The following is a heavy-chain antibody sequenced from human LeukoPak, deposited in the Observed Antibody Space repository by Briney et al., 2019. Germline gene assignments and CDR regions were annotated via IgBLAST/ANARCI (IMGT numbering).Heavy chain of an antibody. Sequence: ASXXVSCKASGYTFTGYYMHWVRQAPGQGGEWMGWINPNSGGTNSAQKFQGRVTITRDTSISTAYMELSGLRSDDTAVYYCARGYYDSNGWQYFQHWGQGTLVTVSS. D-gene: IGHD3-22*01. CDR2: INPNSGGT. J-gene: IGHJ1*01. CDR1: GYTFTGYY. V-gene: IGHV1-2*02. CDR3: ARGYYDSNGWQYFQH.